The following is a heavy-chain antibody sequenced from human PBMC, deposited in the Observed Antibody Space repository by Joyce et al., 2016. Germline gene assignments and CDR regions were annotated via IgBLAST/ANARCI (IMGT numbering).Heavy chain of an antibody. CDR1: GYTFTKYW. CDR2: IDPGYSYT. V-gene: IGHV5-10-1*03. Sequence: EVRLVQSGAEVKKPGESLTISCKASGYTFTKYWFTWVRQMPGRAPECMGDIDPGYSYTDYSPSFQGHVSISVDRSTSTAYLQWSSLKASDTAIYYCAALFPCSNGICEDFDYWGQGTLVTVSS. CDR3: AALFPCSNGICEDFDY. D-gene: IGHD2-8*01. J-gene: IGHJ4*02.